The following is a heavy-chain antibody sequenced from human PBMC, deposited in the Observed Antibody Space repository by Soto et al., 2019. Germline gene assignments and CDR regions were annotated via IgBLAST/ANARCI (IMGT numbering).Heavy chain of an antibody. CDR2: ISYDGSNK. D-gene: IGHD5-12*01. CDR3: AKDRAGLGNYFDY. CDR1: GFTFSSYG. V-gene: IGHV3-30*18. Sequence: QVQLVESGGGVVQPGRSLRLSCAASGFTFSSYGMHWVRQAPGKGLEWVAVISYDGSNKYYADSVKGRFTISRDNSKNKLYLHMNSLRAEDTAVYYCAKDRAGLGNYFDYWGQGTLVTVSS. J-gene: IGHJ4*02.